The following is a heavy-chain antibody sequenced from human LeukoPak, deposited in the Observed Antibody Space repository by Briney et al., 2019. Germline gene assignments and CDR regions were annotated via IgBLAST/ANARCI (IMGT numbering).Heavy chain of an antibody. J-gene: IGHJ4*02. CDR2: INPNRGGT. CDR3: ARVAGYCSSTSCYTKYTFDY. D-gene: IGHD2-2*02. CDR1: GYTFTGYY. V-gene: IGHV1-2*02. Sequence: ASVKVSCKASGYTFTGYYMHWVRQAPGQGLEWRGWINPNRGGTNYAQKFQGRDTMTRDTSISTAYMELSRLRSDDTAVYYCARVAGYCSSTSCYTKYTFDYGGQGTLVTVSS.